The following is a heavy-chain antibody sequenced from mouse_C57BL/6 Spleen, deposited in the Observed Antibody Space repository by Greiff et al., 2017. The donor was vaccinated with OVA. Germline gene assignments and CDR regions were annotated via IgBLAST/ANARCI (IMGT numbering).Heavy chain of an antibody. CDR2: INPNNGGT. D-gene: IGHD2-3*01. J-gene: IGHJ2*01. CDR1: GYTFTDYY. V-gene: IGHV1-26*01. CDR3: ERSGWVDY. Sequence: EVQLQQSGPELVKPGASVKISCKASGYTFTDYYMNWVKQSHGKSLEWIGDINPNNGGTSYNQKFKGKATLTVDKSSSTAYMELRSLTSEDSAVDCCERSGWVDYWGKGTTLTVSS.